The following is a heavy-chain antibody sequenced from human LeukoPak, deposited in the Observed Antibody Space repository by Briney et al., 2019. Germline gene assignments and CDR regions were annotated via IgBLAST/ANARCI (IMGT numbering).Heavy chain of an antibody. J-gene: IGHJ4*02. CDR2: ISSSSSYI. V-gene: IGHV3-21*01. CDR1: GFTFSSYS. CDR3: ARNIAVAGLDY. Sequence: GGSLRLSCAASGFTFSSYSMNWVRQAPGKGLEWVSSISSSSSYIYYADSVKGRFTISRDDAKNSLYLQMNSLRAEDTAVYYCARNIAVAGLDYWGQGTLVTVSS. D-gene: IGHD6-19*01.